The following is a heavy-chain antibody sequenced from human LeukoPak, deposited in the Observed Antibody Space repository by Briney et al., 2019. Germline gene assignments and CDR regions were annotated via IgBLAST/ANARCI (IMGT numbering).Heavy chain of an antibody. CDR1: GFTFSSYG. CDR3: AKITVAAGFSDY. J-gene: IGHJ4*02. D-gene: IGHD6-13*01. CDR2: ISYDGSNK. V-gene: IGHV3-30*18. Sequence: GGSLRLSCAASGFTFSSYGMHWVRQAPGKGLEWVAVISYDGSNKYYADSVKGRFTISRDNSKNTLYLQMNSLRAEDTAVYYCAKITVAAGFSDYWSQGTLVTVSS.